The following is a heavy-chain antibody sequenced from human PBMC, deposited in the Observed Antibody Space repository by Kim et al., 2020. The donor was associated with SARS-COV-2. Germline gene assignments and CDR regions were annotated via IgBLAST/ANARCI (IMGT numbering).Heavy chain of an antibody. CDR2: ISATSGIT. V-gene: IGHV3-23*01. J-gene: IGHJ4*02. CDR1: GFTLSTCA. Sequence: GGSLRLSCVVSGFTLSTCAMTWVRQAPGKGLEWVSTISATSGITYYADSVKGRFTVSRDNSKNTLDLQMNSLRAEDTALYYCATRPCDGLYAPWAYWGRG. CDR3: ATRPCDGLYAPWAY. D-gene: IGHD2-2*01.